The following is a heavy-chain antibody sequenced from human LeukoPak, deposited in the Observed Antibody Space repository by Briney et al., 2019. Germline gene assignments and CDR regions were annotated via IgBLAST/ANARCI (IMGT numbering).Heavy chain of an antibody. CDR1: GYTFTRYY. CDR3: ARDPKDDSSGYHYFDY. Sequence: ASVKVSCKASGYTFTRYYMHWVRQAPGQGLGWMGVINPSGGRTSYAQKFQDRVTMTRDMSTSTVYMELSSLRSEDTAVYYCARDPKDDSSGYHYFDYWGQGTLVTVSS. J-gene: IGHJ4*02. V-gene: IGHV1-46*01. CDR2: INPSGGRT. D-gene: IGHD3-22*01.